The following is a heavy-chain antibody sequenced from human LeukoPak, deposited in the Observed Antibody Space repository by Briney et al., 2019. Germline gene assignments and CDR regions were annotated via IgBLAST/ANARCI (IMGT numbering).Heavy chain of an antibody. CDR1: GSTFSNYW. CDR2: IKQDGSET. CDR3: ATRGDLSWFGALRH. J-gene: IGHJ4*02. V-gene: IGHV3-7*01. Sequence: AESLRLSCVVSGSTFSNYWMDWVRQAPGQGLEWVAFIKQDGSETSYVDSVKGPFTISRDNAKNSLYLLMNSLRAEDTAVYYCATRGDLSWFGALRHWSQGTLVTVSS. D-gene: IGHD3-16*02.